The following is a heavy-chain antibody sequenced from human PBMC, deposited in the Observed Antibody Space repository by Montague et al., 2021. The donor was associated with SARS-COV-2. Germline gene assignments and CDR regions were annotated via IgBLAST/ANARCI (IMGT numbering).Heavy chain of an antibody. J-gene: IGHJ4*02. CDR1: GGSISSSSYY. CDR2: IYYSGST. V-gene: IGHV4-39*01. Sequence: SETLSLTCTVSGGSISSSSYYWGWIRQPPGKGLEWIGSIYYSGSTYYNPSLKSRVTISVDTSKNQFSLKLSSVTAADTAVYYCARLVYGDYGLYLDYWGQGTLVTVSS. D-gene: IGHD4-17*01. CDR3: ARLVYGDYGLYLDY.